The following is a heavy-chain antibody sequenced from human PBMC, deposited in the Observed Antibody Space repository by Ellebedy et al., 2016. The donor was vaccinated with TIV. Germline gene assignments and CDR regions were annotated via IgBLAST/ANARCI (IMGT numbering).Heavy chain of an antibody. Sequence: SETLSFTXTVSDGSIRSYHWSWIRQSPGKGLEWIGYFHYSGTTNYNPSLKSRLSISVDTSKNQFSLNLSSVTAADTGVYYCARTSTMVRGALDYWGQGTLVTVSS. J-gene: IGHJ4*02. CDR1: DGSIRSYH. CDR3: ARTSTMVRGALDY. CDR2: FHYSGTT. V-gene: IGHV4-59*01. D-gene: IGHD3-10*01.